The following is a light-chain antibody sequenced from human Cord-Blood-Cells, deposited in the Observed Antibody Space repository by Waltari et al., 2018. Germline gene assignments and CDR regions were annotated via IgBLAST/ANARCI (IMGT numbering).Light chain of an antibody. CDR3: QQYYSTPYT. CDR2: WAS. J-gene: IGKJ2*01. Sequence: DIVMTQSPDSLAVSLGARATINWKSSQSVLYSSNNKNYLAWYQQKPGQPPKLLIYWASTREAGVPDRFSGSGSGTDFTLTISSLQAEDVAVYYCQQYYSTPYTFGQGTKLEIK. CDR1: QSVLYSSNNKNY. V-gene: IGKV4-1*01.